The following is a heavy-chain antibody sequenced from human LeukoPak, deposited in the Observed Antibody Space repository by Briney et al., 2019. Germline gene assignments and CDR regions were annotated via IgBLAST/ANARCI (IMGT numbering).Heavy chain of an antibody. V-gene: IGHV3-53*01. CDR2: IYSGGST. J-gene: IGHJ5*02. CDR3: AKLRNNYDFWSGLYNWFDP. D-gene: IGHD3-3*01. CDR1: GFTVSSNY. Sequence: PGGSLRLSCAASGFTVSSNYMSWVRQAPGKGLEWVSVIYSGGSTYYADSVKGRFTISRDNSKNTLYLQMNSLRAEDTAVYYCAKLRNNYDFWSGLYNWFDPWGQGTLVTVSS.